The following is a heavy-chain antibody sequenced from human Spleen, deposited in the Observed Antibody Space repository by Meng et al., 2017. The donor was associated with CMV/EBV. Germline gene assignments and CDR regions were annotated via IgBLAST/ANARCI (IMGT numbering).Heavy chain of an antibody. V-gene: IGHV3-74*01. CDR1: GFTFGSFW. D-gene: IGHD7-27*01. CDR2: VNSDESLI. J-gene: IGHJ5*02. Sequence: GESLKISCAASGFTFGSFWMHWVRQSPGTGLEWVSRVNSDESLIDYADSVKGRFTISRDNGKNTLYLQMDSLRAEDSAVYFCARGRLSGGPSIGGWFDPWGQGTLVTVSS. CDR3: ARGRLSGGPSIGGWFDP.